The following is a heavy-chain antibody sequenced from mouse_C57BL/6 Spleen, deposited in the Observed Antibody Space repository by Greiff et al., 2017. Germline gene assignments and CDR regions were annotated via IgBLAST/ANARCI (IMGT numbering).Heavy chain of an antibody. CDR1: GYTFTSYW. J-gene: IGHJ3*01. V-gene: IGHV1-53*01. D-gene: IGHD2-4*01. CDR2: INPSNGGT. Sequence: QVQLKQPGTELVKPGASVKLSCKASGYTFTSYWMHWVKQRPGQGLEWIGNINPSNGGTNYNEKFKSKATLTVDKSYSTAYMQLSSLTSEDSAVYYCARTGDYDAWFAYWGQGTLVTVSA. CDR3: ARTGDYDAWFAY.